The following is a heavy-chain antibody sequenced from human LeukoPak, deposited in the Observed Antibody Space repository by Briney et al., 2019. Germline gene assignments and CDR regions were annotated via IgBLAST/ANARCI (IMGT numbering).Heavy chain of an antibody. CDR2: IRNNGNNK. CDR1: GFTFSSFA. V-gene: IGHV3-30*02. J-gene: IGHJ4*02. Sequence: GGSLRLSCAASGFTFSSFAMHWVRQAPGKGLEWVTLIRNNGNNKYYADSVKGRFTISRDNSKNTLYLQMNSLRAEDTAVYYCAKDGSYWNFDYWGQGTLVTVSS. CDR3: AKDGSYWNFDY. D-gene: IGHD1-26*01.